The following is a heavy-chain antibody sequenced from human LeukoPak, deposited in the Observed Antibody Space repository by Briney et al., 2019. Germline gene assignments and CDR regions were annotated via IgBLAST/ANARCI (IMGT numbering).Heavy chain of an antibody. J-gene: IGHJ6*03. V-gene: IGHV1-46*01. CDR1: GYSFTRYY. Sequence: ASVKVSCKPSGYSFTRYYIHWVRQAPGQGLEWMGIINPDGGSTTYAQKFQDRVTMTSDMSASTVYMELSSLRSDDTAVYFCARGDYDILTGNPAGYYYYMDVWGKGTTVTVSS. D-gene: IGHD3-9*01. CDR2: INPDGGST. CDR3: ARGDYDILTGNPAGYYYYMDV.